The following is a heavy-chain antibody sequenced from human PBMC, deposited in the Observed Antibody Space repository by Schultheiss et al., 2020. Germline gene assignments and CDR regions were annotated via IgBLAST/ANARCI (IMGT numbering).Heavy chain of an antibody. J-gene: IGHJ4*02. D-gene: IGHD1-26*01. CDR2: ISYDGSNK. CDR1: GFTFSSYG. Sequence: GGSLRLSCAASGFTFSSYGMHWVRQAPGKGLEWVAVISYDGSNKYYADSVKGRFSISRDNAKNSLYLQMNSLRDEDTAVYYCARESAWDRFIVDYWGQGTLVTVSS. V-gene: IGHV3-30*03. CDR3: ARESAWDRFIVDY.